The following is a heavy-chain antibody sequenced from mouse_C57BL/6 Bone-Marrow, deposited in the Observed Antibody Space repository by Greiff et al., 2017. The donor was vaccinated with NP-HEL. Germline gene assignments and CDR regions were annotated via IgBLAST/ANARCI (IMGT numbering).Heavy chain of an antibody. CDR1: GYTFTSYW. V-gene: IGHV1-59*01. CDR2: IDPSDSYT. D-gene: IGHD2-2*01. CDR3: ARVSTMVKWVAY. J-gene: IGHJ3*01. Sequence: VQLQQPGAELVRPGTSVKLSCKVSGYTFTSYWMHWVKQRPGQGLEWIGVIDPSDSYTNYNQKFKGKATLTVDTSSSTAYMQLSIFTSEYSAVYYCARVSTMVKWVAYWGQGTLVTVSA.